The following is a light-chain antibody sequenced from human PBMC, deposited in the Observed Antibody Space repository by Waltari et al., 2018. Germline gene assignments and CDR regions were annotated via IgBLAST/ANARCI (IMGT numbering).Light chain of an antibody. J-gene: IGLJ3*02. CDR3: YSTDSSTTHRV. CDR1: ALPTKY. CDR2: EDS. V-gene: IGLV3-10*01. Sequence: SYELTQPPSVSVSPGQTARITCSGDALPTKYVFWYQQKSGQAPLFVIYEDSKRPSGIPERFSGSSSGTMATLTISGAQVEDEADYYCYSTDSSTTHRVFGGGTKVTVL.